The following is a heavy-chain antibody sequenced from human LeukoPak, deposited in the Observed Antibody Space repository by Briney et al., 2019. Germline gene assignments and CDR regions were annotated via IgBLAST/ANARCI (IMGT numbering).Heavy chain of an antibody. V-gene: IGHV4-61*05. CDR3: ARHSAGTTYDY. J-gene: IGHJ4*02. CDR1: GGSISSSSYY. D-gene: IGHD1-7*01. CDR2: SHYSGST. Sequence: SETLSLTCTVSGGSISSSSYYWGWIRQPPGKGLEWNGYSHYSGSTSYSPSLKSRVTMSVDTSKNQFSLKLRSVTAADTAVYYCARHSAGTTYDYWGQGTLVTVSS.